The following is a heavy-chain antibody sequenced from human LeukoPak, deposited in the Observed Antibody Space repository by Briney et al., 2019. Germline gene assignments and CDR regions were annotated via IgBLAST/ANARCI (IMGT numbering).Heavy chain of an antibody. CDR3: ARNSYGYRGSYFDY. D-gene: IGHD5-18*01. CDR1: GFTFSSYG. J-gene: IGHJ4*02. Sequence: GRSLRLSCAASGFTFSSYGMHWVRQAPGKGLEWVAVIWFDGSNKYSADSVKGRFTISRDNSKNTLYLQMNSLRVEDTAVYYCARNSYGYRGSYFDYWGQGTLVTVSS. V-gene: IGHV3-33*01. CDR2: IWFDGSNK.